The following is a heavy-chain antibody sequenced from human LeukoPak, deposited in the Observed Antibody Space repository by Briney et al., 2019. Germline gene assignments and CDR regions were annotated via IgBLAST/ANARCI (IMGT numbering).Heavy chain of an antibody. V-gene: IGHV3-7*01. D-gene: IGHD3-9*01. Sequence: PGGSLRLSCAASGFTFSSYWMSWVRQAPGKGLEWVANIKQDGREKYYVDSVKGRFTISRDNAKNSLYLQMNSLRAEDTAVYYCARRLRYFDWLWGTKILEYYFDYWGQGTLVTVSS. CDR1: GFTFSSYW. J-gene: IGHJ4*02. CDR2: IKQDGREK. CDR3: ARRLRYFDWLWGTKILEYYFDY.